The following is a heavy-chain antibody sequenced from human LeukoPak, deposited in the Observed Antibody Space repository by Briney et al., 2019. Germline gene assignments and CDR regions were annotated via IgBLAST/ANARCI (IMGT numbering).Heavy chain of an antibody. V-gene: IGHV4-39*01. Sequence: PSETLSLTCTVSGGSISSSSYYWGWIRQPPGKGLEWIGSIYYSGSTYYNPSLKSRVTIPVDTSKNQFSLKLSSVTAADTAVYYRARHHTTVTTEEFDPWGQGTLVTVSS. J-gene: IGHJ5*02. CDR1: GGSISSSSYY. CDR2: IYYSGST. CDR3: ARHHTTVTTEEFDP. D-gene: IGHD4-17*01.